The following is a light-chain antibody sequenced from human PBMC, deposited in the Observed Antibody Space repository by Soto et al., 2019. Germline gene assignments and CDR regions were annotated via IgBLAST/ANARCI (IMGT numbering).Light chain of an antibody. CDR1: SSDVGGYNY. V-gene: IGLV2-8*01. CDR2: EVT. J-gene: IGLJ2*01. Sequence: QSVLTQPPSASGSLGQSVTISCTGTSSDVGGYNYVSWHQQHPGKAPKVMIYEVTKRPQGVPARFSGSKSGNTASLTVSGLQAEDEADYYCSSFAGGGNPVLLGGGTKLTVL. CDR3: SSFAGGGNPVL.